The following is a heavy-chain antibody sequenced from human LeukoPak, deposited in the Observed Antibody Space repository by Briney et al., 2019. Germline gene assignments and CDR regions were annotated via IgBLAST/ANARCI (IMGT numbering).Heavy chain of an antibody. V-gene: IGHV1-18*01. CDR1: GYTCTSYP. CDR3: ARGRDGDILTGLVCDY. Sequence: GASVKVSCKASGYTCTSYPISWVRQAPGQGLEWMGWISACNGNTNYAQKLQGRVTMTTDTSTSTAYMELRSLRSDDTAVYYCARGRDGDILTGLVCDYWGQGTLVTVSS. J-gene: IGHJ4*02. CDR2: ISACNGNT. D-gene: IGHD3-9*01.